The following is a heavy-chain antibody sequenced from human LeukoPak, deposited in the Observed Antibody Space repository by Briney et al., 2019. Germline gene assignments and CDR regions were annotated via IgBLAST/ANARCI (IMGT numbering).Heavy chain of an antibody. Sequence: PGGSLRLSCAASGFSFSSYAMSWVRQAPGKGLEWVSTISGGGGSIYYADSVKGRFTISRDNSKNTLYLQMNSLRAEDTAVYYCAKGACSSTSCPFDPWGQGILVTVSS. CDR1: GFSFSSYA. V-gene: IGHV3-23*01. J-gene: IGHJ5*02. CDR3: AKGACSSTSCPFDP. D-gene: IGHD2-2*01. CDR2: ISGGGGSI.